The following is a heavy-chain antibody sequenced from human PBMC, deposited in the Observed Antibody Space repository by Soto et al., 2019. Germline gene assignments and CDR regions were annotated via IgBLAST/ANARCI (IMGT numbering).Heavy chain of an antibody. CDR2: ISAYNGNT. Sequence: GXSVKVSCNASGYTFTSYGIRWVRQAPGQGLEWMGWISAYNGNTNYAQKLQGRVTMTTDTSTSTAYMELRSLRSDDTAVYYCARGWSNLIAAAGHWGQGTLVTVSS. J-gene: IGHJ4*02. CDR3: ARGWSNLIAAAGH. D-gene: IGHD6-13*01. CDR1: GYTFTSYG. V-gene: IGHV1-18*04.